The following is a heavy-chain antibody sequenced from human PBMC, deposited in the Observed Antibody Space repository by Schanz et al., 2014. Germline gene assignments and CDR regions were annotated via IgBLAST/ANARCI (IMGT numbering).Heavy chain of an antibody. D-gene: IGHD2-8*01. V-gene: IGHV4-59*01. CDR1: GGSISSFK. J-gene: IGHJ4*02. Sequence: QVQLQESGPGLVKPSETLSLTCTVSGGSISSFKWIWIRQPPGKGLEYIGYIYSSGRPNYNPSLESRVTMSVDTSKNQFSLKLSSVTAADTAVYYCAREWSSFDYWGQGTLVTVSS. CDR2: IYSSGRP. CDR3: AREWSSFDY.